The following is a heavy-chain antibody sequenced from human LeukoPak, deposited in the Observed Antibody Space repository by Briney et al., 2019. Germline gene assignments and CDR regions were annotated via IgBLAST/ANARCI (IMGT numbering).Heavy chain of an antibody. CDR2: INTDGSST. Sequence: GGSLRLSCAASGFTLSNYWIHRVRQAPGKGLVWVSRINTDGSSTNYADSVRGRFTVSRDNAKNTLYLQMNSLRVEDTAVYYCARVIGWDEPFDLWGHGTLVTVSS. CDR3: ARVIGWDEPFDL. J-gene: IGHJ3*01. D-gene: IGHD1-26*01. V-gene: IGHV3-74*01. CDR1: GFTLSNYW.